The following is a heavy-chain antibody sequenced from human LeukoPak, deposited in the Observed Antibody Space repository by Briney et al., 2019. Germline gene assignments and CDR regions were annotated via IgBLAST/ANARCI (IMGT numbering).Heavy chain of an antibody. D-gene: IGHD3-22*01. Sequence: QAGGSLRLSCSASGFTFSRYGMHWVRQAPGKGLECVSAIVSNGDSTYYADSVKGRFTISRDNSKNTLYLQMNSLRAEDTAVYYCARDSYYYDSSGSSYYFDYWGQGTLVTVSS. CDR3: ARDSYYYDSSGSSYYFDY. V-gene: IGHV3-64*04. CDR1: GFTFSRYG. CDR2: IVSNGDST. J-gene: IGHJ4*02.